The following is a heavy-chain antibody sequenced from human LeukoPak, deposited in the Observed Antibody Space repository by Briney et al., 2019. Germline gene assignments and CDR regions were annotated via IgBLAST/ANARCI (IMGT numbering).Heavy chain of an antibody. V-gene: IGHV4-4*09. CDR1: GGSISRYY. CDR2: IYTSVSS. Sequence: SETLSLTCTVSGGSISRYYWSWIRQPPGTGLEWIGDIYTSVSSNYNPSLKSRVTISLDTSKNQFSLKLSSVTAADTAVYYCARRGSIAARSYYYYYMDVWGQGTTVTVSS. CDR3: ARRGSIAARSYYYYYMDV. J-gene: IGHJ6*03. D-gene: IGHD6-6*01.